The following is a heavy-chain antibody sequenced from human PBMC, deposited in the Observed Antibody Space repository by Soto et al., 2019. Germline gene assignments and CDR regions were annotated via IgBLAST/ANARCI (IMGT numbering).Heavy chain of an antibody. Sequence: QVQLVQSGAEVKKPGASVKVACKASGYTFTSFDSNWVRQATGQGLEWMGWMNPNSGNAGYAQKFQGRITMTRNTSISTAYMELSSLRSDDTAVYYCVRTLSDYWGQGTLVTVSS. CDR3: VRTLSDY. CDR2: MNPNSGNA. J-gene: IGHJ4*02. CDR1: GYTFTSFD. V-gene: IGHV1-8*01.